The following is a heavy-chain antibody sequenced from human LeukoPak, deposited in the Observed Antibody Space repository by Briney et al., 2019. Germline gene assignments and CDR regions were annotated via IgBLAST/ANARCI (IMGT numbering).Heavy chain of an antibody. V-gene: IGHV1-18*01. CDR1: GYPFTTSG. CDR2: ISGYNGHT. CDR3: ARAGSSSPSWRLDL. D-gene: IGHD6-19*01. J-gene: IGHJ2*01. Sequence: ASVKVSCKTSGYPFTTSGISWVRQAPGQGLEWMGWISGYNGHTISALKFQDRLTMTIETSTTTAYLDLKTLRVDDTATYYCARAGSSSPSWRLDLWGRGTLVTVTS.